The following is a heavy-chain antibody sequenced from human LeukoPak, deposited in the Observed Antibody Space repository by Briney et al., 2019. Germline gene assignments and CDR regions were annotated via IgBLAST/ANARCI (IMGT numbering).Heavy chain of an antibody. J-gene: IGHJ6*03. CDR2: ITSSSSYI. CDR1: GVTFSSYN. D-gene: IGHD1-26*01. CDR3: ARDPYSGGYGDYYYYYMDV. V-gene: IGHV3-21*01. Sequence: PGGSLRLSCAASGVTFSSYNMNWVRHAPGKGLEWGSSITSSSSYIYYADSVKGRFTISRDNAKNSLYLQLNSLRAEDTAVSYCARDPYSGGYGDYYYYYMDVWGKGDTVTISS.